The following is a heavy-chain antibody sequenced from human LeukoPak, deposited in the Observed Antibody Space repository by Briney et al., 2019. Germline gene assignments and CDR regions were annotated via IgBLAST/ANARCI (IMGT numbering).Heavy chain of an antibody. V-gene: IGHV1-2*02. CDR2: INPNSGGT. J-gene: IGHJ5*02. D-gene: IGHD2-2*01. Sequence: ASVKVSCKASGYTFTGYYMHWVRQAPGQGLEWMGWINPNSGGTNYAQKFQGRVTMTRGTSISTAYMELSRLRSDDTAVYYCARDSRYEYQLLNPGLNWFDPWGQGTLVTVSS. CDR3: ARDSRYEYQLLNPGLNWFDP. CDR1: GYTFTGYY.